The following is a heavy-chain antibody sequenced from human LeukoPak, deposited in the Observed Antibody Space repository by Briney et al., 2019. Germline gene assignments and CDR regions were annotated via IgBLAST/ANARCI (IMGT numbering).Heavy chain of an antibody. CDR1: GGPMSSYY. V-gene: IGHV4-59*13. CDR3: ARGYSRGWYEGWFDP. J-gene: IGHJ5*02. CDR2: IHHNGRT. D-gene: IGHD6-19*01. Sequence: AETLSLTCTVSGGPMSSYYWSGLPRPPGQALERIAYIHHNGRTNYNPSLRSPLTISLDTSENPFSLMVTSLTAADTAVYYCARGYSRGWYEGWFDPWGQGTRVIVSS.